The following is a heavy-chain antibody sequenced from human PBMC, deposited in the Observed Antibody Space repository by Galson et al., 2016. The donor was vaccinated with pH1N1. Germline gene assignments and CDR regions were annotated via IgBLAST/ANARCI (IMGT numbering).Heavy chain of an antibody. CDR3: AGRIFDL. V-gene: IGHV3-7*01. CDR1: GLTFSQYW. J-gene: IGHJ2*01. Sequence: SLRLSCAASGLTFSQYWMHWVRQAPGKGLDWVANINQDGSEIYYADSVKGRFTISRDNTENSLYLQMSSLRVEDTAVYFCAGRIFDLWGRGTLVTVSS. CDR2: INQDGSEI.